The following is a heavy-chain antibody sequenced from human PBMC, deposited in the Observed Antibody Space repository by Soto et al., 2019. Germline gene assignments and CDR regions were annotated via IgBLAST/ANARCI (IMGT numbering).Heavy chain of an antibody. V-gene: IGHV4-39*01. J-gene: IGHJ4*02. Sequence: QLQLQESGPGLVKPSETLSLTCTVSGGSIGSSSYYWGWIRQPPGKGLEWIGSIHYSGSTYYNPSLKRRVTISVDTSKNQFTLKLSSVTAADTAVYYCARLTAVATEGYFDYWGQGTLVTVSS. CDR3: ARLTAVATEGYFDY. CDR2: IHYSGST. CDR1: GGSIGSSSYY. D-gene: IGHD6-19*01.